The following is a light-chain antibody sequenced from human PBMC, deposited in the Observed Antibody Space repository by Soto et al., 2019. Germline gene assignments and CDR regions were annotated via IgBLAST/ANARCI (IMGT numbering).Light chain of an antibody. Sequence: QSALTQPASVSGSPGQSITLSCTGTSSDIGGYDYVSWYQRHPGKAPKLIIYDVNNRPSGVSNRFSGSKSGNTASLTISGLPAEDEADYYCTSYASGSSHVVFGGGTKQTVL. CDR1: SSDIGGYDY. J-gene: IGLJ2*01. V-gene: IGLV2-14*01. CDR2: DVN. CDR3: TSYASGSSHVV.